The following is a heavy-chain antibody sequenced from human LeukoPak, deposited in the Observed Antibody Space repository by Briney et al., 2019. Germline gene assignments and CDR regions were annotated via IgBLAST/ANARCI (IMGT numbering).Heavy chain of an antibody. CDR1: GYTFTSYG. J-gene: IGHJ4*02. D-gene: IGHD2-15*01. CDR3: AGGATGYCSGGSCYVDY. Sequence: ASVKVSCKASGYTFTSYGINWVRQAPGQGLEWMGWISAYNANTNYAQKLQDRVTMTTDTSTSTAYMELRSLRSDDTAVYYCAGGATGYCSGGSCYVDYWGQGTLVTVSS. CDR2: ISAYNANT. V-gene: IGHV1-18*01.